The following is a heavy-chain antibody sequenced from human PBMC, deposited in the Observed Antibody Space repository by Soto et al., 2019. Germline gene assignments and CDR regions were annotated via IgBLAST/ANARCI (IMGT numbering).Heavy chain of an antibody. D-gene: IGHD5-12*01. CDR3: ARHERPRGYLYSDYDSGSE. J-gene: IGHJ4*02. V-gene: IGHV4-39*01. CDR2: IYYTEGT. CDR1: GASITSNSY. Sequence: SETLSLTCTVSGASITSNSYWAWMRQPPGKGLEWIGSIYYTEGTSSNPSLRSRVTMSVDTSNNQFSLRLSSVTAADTAVYYCARHERPRGYLYSDYDSGSEWGQGTLVTVSS.